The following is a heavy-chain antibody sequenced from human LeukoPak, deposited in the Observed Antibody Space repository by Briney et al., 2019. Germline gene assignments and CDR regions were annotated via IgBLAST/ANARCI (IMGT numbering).Heavy chain of an antibody. D-gene: IGHD2-21*02. J-gene: IGHJ4*02. V-gene: IGHV1-69*13. CDR2: IIPIFGTA. CDR3: ARGRQHIVVVTAFDY. CDR1: GGTFSSHA. Sequence: SVKVSCKASGGTFSSHAISWVRQAPGQGLEWMGGIIPIFGTANYAQKFQGRVTITADESTSTAYMELSSLRSEDTAVYYCARGRQHIVVVTAFDYWGQGTLVTVSS.